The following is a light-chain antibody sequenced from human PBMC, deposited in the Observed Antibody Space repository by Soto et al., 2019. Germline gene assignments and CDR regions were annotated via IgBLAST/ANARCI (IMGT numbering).Light chain of an antibody. CDR2: GNN. J-gene: IGLJ1*01. V-gene: IGLV1-40*01. Sequence: QSVLTQPPSVSGAPGQRVTISCTGSSSNIGAVYDVHWFQQLPGTAPKLLIYGNNNRPSGVPDRFSGSKSGTSASLAITGLQAEDDADYYCQSYDSSLGGSFYVFGTGTKLTVL. CDR1: SSNIGAVYD. CDR3: QSYDSSLGGSFYV.